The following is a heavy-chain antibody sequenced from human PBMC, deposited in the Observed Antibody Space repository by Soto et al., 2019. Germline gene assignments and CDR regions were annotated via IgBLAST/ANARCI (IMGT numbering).Heavy chain of an antibody. J-gene: IGHJ2*01. D-gene: IGHD2-15*01. CDR3: ARPFSIVVVVAADRGYFDL. Sequence: PGGSLRLSCAASGFTFSSYWMSWVRQAPGKGLEWVANIKQDGSEKYYVDSVKGRFTISRDNAKNSLYLQMNSLRAEDTAVYYCARPFSIVVVVAADRGYFDLWGRGTLVTVSS. V-gene: IGHV3-7*01. CDR2: IKQDGSEK. CDR1: GFTFSSYW.